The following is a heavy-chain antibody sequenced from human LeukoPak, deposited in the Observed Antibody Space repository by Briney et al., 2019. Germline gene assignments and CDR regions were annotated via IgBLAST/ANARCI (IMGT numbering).Heavy chain of an antibody. CDR1: GFTFSSYG. J-gene: IGHJ4*02. CDR3: AKGRGETTTSLFDY. D-gene: IGHD1-26*01. Sequence: GRSLRLSCAASGFTFSSYGMHWVRQAPGKGLEWVAVIWYGGSNKYYADSVKGRFTISRDNSKNTLYLQMNSLRAEDTAVYYCAKGRGETTTSLFDYWGQGTLVTVSS. V-gene: IGHV3-30*18. CDR2: IWYGGSNK.